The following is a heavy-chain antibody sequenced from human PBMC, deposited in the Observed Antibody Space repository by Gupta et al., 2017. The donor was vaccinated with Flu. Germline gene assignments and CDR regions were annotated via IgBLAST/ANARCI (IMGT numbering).Heavy chain of an antibody. V-gene: IGHV3-11*06. Sequence: VQLVESGGGLVQPGGSLRLTCVISGFTFSDSHMNWIRQAPGKGLEWISYIGSGGNTDYADSVRGRFTISRDNARDSLFLQMNSLRDEDTALYYCARDLNWAFIFWGQGALVTVSS. J-gene: IGHJ4*02. CDR3: ARDLNWAFIF. CDR1: GFTFSDSH. CDR2: IGSGGNT. D-gene: IGHD3-16*01.